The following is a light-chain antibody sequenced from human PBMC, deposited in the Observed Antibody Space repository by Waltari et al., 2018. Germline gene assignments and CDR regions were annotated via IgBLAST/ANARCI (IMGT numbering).Light chain of an antibody. Sequence: DIVLTQSPATLSLSPGERATLSCTASQSVNNYLAWYQQKPGQAPRLLISDTSNRATGIPARFSGSGSGTDFTLTISSLEPEDFAVYYCQQRTNWPLTFGGGTKVEIK. CDR1: QSVNNY. CDR2: DTS. J-gene: IGKJ4*01. V-gene: IGKV3-11*01. CDR3: QQRTNWPLT.